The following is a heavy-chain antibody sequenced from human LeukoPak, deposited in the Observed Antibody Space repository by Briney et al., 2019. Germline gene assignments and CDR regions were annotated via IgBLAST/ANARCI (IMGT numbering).Heavy chain of an antibody. CDR1: GFTFRSAA. J-gene: IGHJ6*02. CDR3: ARDDIVVVPAADRSYYYYGMDV. V-gene: IGHV3-23*01. D-gene: IGHD2-2*01. CDR2: ISGSGGTT. Sequence: GGSLRLSCAASGFTFRSAAMSWVRQAPGKGLEWVSTISGSGGTTYYADSVKGRFTISRDNAKNSLYLQMNSLRAEDTAVYYCARDDIVVVPAADRSYYYYGMDVWGQGTTVTVSS.